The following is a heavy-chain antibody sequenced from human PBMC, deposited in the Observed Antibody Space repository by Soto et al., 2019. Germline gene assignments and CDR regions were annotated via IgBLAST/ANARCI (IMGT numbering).Heavy chain of an antibody. V-gene: IGHV3-23*01. CDR2: IRNSGGIT. CDR3: AKDNGSGSYYTFDY. CDR1: GFTFSNYA. J-gene: IGHJ4*02. D-gene: IGHD1-26*01. Sequence: GGSLRLSCSVSGFTFSNYAMTWVRQAPGKGLEWVSTIRNSGGITYYADSVKGRFTISRDNSKNTLYLQMNSLRAEDTAVYYCAKDNGSGSYYTFDYWGQGSLVTVSS.